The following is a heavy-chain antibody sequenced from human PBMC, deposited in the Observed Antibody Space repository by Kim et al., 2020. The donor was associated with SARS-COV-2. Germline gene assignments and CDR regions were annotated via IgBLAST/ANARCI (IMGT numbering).Heavy chain of an antibody. CDR1: GGSISSSSYY. CDR3: ASYLSYDFWSGYYPFDP. D-gene: IGHD3-3*01. V-gene: IGHV4-39*01. J-gene: IGHJ5*02. CDR2: IYYSGST. Sequence: SETLSLTCTVSGGSISSSSYYWGWIRQPPGKGLEWIGSIYYSGSTYYNPSLKSRVTISVDTSKNQFSLKLSSVTAADTAVYYCASYLSYDFWSGYYPFDPWGQGTLVTVSS.